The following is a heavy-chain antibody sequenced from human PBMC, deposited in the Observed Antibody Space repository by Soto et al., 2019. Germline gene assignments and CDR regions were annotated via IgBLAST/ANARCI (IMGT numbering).Heavy chain of an antibody. CDR2: ISGSNGST. D-gene: IGHD2-2*01. Sequence: PGGSLRLSCAASGFTFSGYAVSWVRQAPGKGLEWVSAISGSNGSTYYADSVKGRFTISRDNSKNTLYLQMNSQRAEDTAVYYCAKNGNIVVVPAAPDYWGQGTLVTVSS. CDR3: AKNGNIVVVPAAPDY. V-gene: IGHV3-23*01. J-gene: IGHJ4*02. CDR1: GFTFSGYA.